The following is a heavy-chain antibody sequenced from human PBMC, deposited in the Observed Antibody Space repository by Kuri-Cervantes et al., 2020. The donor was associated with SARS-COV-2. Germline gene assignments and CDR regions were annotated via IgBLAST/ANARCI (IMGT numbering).Heavy chain of an antibody. V-gene: IGHV4-4*02. Sequence: SETLSLTCAVSGGSISSSNWWTWVRQPPGKGLEWIGEIYHSGSTNYNPSLKSRVTISVEKSKNQFSLKLSSVTAADTAVYYWARGGGGQLDFDYWGQGTLVTVSS. CDR2: IYHSGST. J-gene: IGHJ4*02. D-gene: IGHD6-13*01. CDR3: ARGGGGQLDFDY. CDR1: GGSISSSNW.